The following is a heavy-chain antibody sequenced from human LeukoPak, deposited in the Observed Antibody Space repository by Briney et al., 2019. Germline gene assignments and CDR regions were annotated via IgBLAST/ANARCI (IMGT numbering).Heavy chain of an antibody. D-gene: IGHD2-2*03. CDR2: IYYSGSA. J-gene: IGHJ4*02. V-gene: IGHV4-39*07. CDR1: GGSISSSYY. CDR3: ARSPVGIVVVPAAIPFDY. Sequence: PSETLSLTCTVPGGSISSSYYWGWIRQPPGMGLEWIATIYYSGSAYYNPSLKSRVTISIDTSKSQFSLMLGSVTAADTAVYYCARSPVGIVVVPAAIPFDYWGQGTLVTVSS.